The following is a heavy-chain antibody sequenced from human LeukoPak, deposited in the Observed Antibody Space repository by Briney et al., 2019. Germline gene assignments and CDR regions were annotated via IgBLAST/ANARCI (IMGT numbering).Heavy chain of an antibody. Sequence: SETLSLTCTVSGGSIVTVSYYWSWIRQPTGKGLEWIGRIYSSGTTNYNPSLKSRVTISVDTSKNQFSLKLSSVTAADTAVYYCAREDYYGSGSYYTGYYYYYYMDVWGKGTTVTISS. CDR2: IYSSGTT. CDR1: GGSIVTVSYY. J-gene: IGHJ6*03. V-gene: IGHV4-61*02. CDR3: AREDYYGSGSYYTGYYYYYYMDV. D-gene: IGHD3-10*01.